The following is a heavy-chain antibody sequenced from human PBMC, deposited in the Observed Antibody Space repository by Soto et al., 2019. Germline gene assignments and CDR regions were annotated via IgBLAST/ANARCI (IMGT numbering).Heavy chain of an antibody. D-gene: IGHD2-15*01. CDR2: INPSGGST. Sequence: QLLQSGAEVKKPGASVKVSCKASGYTFTSYFMHWVRQAPGQGPEWMGIINPSGGSTSYAQKFQGRFTVTSDTSTTTFYMELSSLRSADTAVYYCAGGEFLGYCSGVSCAYRSYFDYWGQGTQVTVSS. J-gene: IGHJ4*02. CDR3: AGGEFLGYCSGVSCAYRSYFDY. CDR1: GYTFTSYF. V-gene: IGHV1-46*01.